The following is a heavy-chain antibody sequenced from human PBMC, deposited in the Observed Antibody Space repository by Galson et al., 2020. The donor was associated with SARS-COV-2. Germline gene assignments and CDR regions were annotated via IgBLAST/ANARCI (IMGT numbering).Heavy chain of an antibody. D-gene: IGHD6-19*01. J-gene: IGHJ6*02. CDR1: GGSISSYY. CDR2: IYSSGST. CDR3: ARDLGYSSGWRDSMDV. Sequence: SETLSLTCTVSGGSISSYYWSWIRQPPGPGLEWIGCIYSSGSTNYNPSLKSRVTISVDTSKNQFSLKLSSVTAADTAVYYCARDLGYSSGWRDSMDVWGQGTTVTVSS. V-gene: IGHV4-59*13.